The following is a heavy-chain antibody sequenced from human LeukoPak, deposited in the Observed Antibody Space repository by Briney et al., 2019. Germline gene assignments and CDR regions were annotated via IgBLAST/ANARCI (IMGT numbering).Heavy chain of an antibody. CDR2: INDSGST. J-gene: IGHJ6*03. D-gene: IGHD6-13*01. CDR1: GGSLSGYY. Sequence: LETLSLTCDVYGGSLSGYYWIWIRQSPGTGLEWIGEINDSGSTNYNPSLKSRVTISVDTSKNQFSLKLSSVTAADTAVYYCARLGSSWIPYYYYYYMDVWGKGTTVTISS. V-gene: IGHV4-34*01. CDR3: ARLGSSWIPYYYYYYMDV.